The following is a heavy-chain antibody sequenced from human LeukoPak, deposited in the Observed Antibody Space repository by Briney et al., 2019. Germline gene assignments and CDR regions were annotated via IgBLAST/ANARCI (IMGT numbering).Heavy chain of an antibody. V-gene: IGHV3-49*04. J-gene: IGHJ6*03. CDR2: IRSKAYGGTT. D-gene: IGHD3/OR15-3a*01. CDR3: TRAADFWTYMDV. Sequence: PGGSLRLSCTASEFTFGDYAMSWVRQAPGKGLEWVGFIRSKAYGGTTEYAASVKGRFTISRDDSRSIAYLQMNSLKTEDTAVYYCTRAADFWTYMDVWGKGTTVTVSS. CDR1: EFTFGDYA.